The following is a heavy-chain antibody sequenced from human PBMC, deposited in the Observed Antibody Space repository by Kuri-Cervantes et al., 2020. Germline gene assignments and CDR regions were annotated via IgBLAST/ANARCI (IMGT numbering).Heavy chain of an antibody. CDR2: ISSGTNNI. J-gene: IGHJ6*03. CDR1: GFIFRTYD. Sequence: GESLKISCEASGFIFRTYDMNWVRQAPGKGLEWVSYISSGTNNIYYADSVKGRFTISRDNAMNSLYLQMNSLRVEDTAVYYCARDRPFVTIPTGNYYYMDVWGKGTTVTVSS. D-gene: IGHD1-1*01. CDR3: ARDRPFVTIPTGNYYYMDV. V-gene: IGHV3-48*03.